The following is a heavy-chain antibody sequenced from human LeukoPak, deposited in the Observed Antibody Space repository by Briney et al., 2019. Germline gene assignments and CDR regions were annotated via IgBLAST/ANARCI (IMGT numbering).Heavy chain of an antibody. CDR3: ARINEPPDILTGYYKDAFDI. J-gene: IGHJ3*02. CDR1: GYTFTSYG. CDR2: ISAYNGNT. D-gene: IGHD3-9*01. Sequence: ASVKVSCKASGYTFTSYGISWVRQAPGQGLEWMGWISAYNGNTNYAQKLQGRVTMTTDTSTSTAYMELRSLRSDDTAVYYRARINEPPDILTGYYKDAFDIWGQGTMVTVSS. V-gene: IGHV1-18*01.